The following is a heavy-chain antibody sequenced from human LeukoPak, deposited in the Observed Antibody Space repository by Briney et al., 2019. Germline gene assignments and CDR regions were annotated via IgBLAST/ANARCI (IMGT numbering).Heavy chain of an antibody. D-gene: IGHD3-22*01. CDR3: ARDLWNFYDDSGYNRDFDS. CDR1: TSR. CDR2: IGTYGGDT. J-gene: IGHJ5*01. Sequence: AASVKVSCKATSRISWVRQAPGQGLEWMGWIGTYGGDTYYAQKFQGRTTVTTDTSTSTVYMELRNLRSDDTAVYYCARDLWNFYDDSGYNRDFDSWGQGTLVTVSS. V-gene: IGHV1-18*01.